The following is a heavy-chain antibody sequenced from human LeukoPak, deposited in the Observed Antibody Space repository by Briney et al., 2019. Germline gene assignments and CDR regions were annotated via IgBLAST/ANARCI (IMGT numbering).Heavy chain of an antibody. Sequence: GGSLRLSCAASGFTSSSYEMNWVRQAPGKGLEWVSYISSSGSTIYYADSVKGRFTISRDNAKNSLYLQMNSLRAEDTAVYYCARAGYCTNGVCRGDFDYWGQGTLVTVSS. V-gene: IGHV3-48*03. CDR1: GFTSSSYE. CDR3: ARAGYCTNGVCRGDFDY. D-gene: IGHD2-8*01. CDR2: ISSSGSTI. J-gene: IGHJ4*02.